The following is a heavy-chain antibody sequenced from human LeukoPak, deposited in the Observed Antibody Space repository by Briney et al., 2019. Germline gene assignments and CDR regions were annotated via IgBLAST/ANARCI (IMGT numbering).Heavy chain of an antibody. D-gene: IGHD2/OR15-2a*01. J-gene: IGHJ1*01. CDR3: TTDRLFFQH. CDR2: LKSKADGGTI. Sequence: GGSLRLSCAASGLTFSSYSMNWVRRAPGKGLEWVGRLKSKADGGTIDFAAPVTDRFTISRDDSKNMMYLQLNSLGTEDSGVYFCTTDRLFFQHWGQGTVVTVS. CDR1: GLTFSSYS. V-gene: IGHV3-15*01.